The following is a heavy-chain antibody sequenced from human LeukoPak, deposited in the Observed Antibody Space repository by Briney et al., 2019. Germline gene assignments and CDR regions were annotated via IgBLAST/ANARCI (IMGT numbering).Heavy chain of an antibody. V-gene: IGHV3-73*01. CDR2: IRSKANSYAT. D-gene: IGHD5/OR15-5a*01. CDR1: GFTFSGSA. CDR3: TRMSTLGFYYYYMDV. Sequence: GGSLRLSCAASGFTFSGSAMHWVRQASGKGLEWVGRIRSKANSYATAYAASVKGRFTISRDDSKNTAYLQMNSLKTEDTAVYYCTRMSTLGFYYYYMDVWGKGTTVTVSS. J-gene: IGHJ6*03.